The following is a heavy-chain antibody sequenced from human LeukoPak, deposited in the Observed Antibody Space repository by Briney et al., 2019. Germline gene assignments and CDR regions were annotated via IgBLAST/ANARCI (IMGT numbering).Heavy chain of an antibody. CDR1: GFTFSSYA. V-gene: IGHV3-30*01. CDR3: AREEYQLLKRGAFDY. Sequence: GRSLRLSCAASGFTFSSYAMHWVRQAPGKGLEWEAVISYDGSNKYYADSVKGRFTISRDNSKNTLYLHMTSLRGEDTAVYSCAREEYQLLKRGAFDYWGQGTLVTVSS. D-gene: IGHD2-2*01. J-gene: IGHJ4*02. CDR2: ISYDGSNK.